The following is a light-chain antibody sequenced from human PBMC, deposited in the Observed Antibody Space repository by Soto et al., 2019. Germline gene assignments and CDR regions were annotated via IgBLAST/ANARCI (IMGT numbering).Light chain of an antibody. J-gene: IGKJ5*01. CDR1: QSISGY. CDR3: QQGYTTPIT. Sequence: DIQMTQSPSSLSASVGDRVTITCRASQSISGYLNWYQQKPGKAPKLLIYGASSLQSRVPSRFSGSGSGTDFTLTISSLQPEDFATYYCQQGYTTPITFGQGTRLEIK. CDR2: GAS. V-gene: IGKV1-39*01.